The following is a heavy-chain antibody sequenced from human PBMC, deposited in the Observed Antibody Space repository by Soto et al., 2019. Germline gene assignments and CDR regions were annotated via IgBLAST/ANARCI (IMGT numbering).Heavy chain of an antibody. D-gene: IGHD6-19*01. CDR2: FNPNSGDT. V-gene: IGHV1-2*02. J-gene: IGHJ4*02. CDR3: ASEASAVLALDY. CDR1: GYTFTAYS. Sequence: ASVKVSCKASGYTFTAYSMHWVRQAPGQGLEWIGWFNPNSGDTVYAEKFQGRVTLTRDTSISTAYMELSSLRSDDTALSYCASEASAVLALDYWGQGTLVTVYS.